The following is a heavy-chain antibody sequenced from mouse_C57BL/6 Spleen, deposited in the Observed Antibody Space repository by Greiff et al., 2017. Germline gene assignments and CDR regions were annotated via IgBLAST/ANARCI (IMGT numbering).Heavy chain of an antibody. Sequence: VQLQQPGAELVRPGSSVKLSCKASGYTFTSYWMHWVKQRPIQGLEWIGNIDPSDSETHYNQKFKDKATLTVDKSSSTAYMQLSSLTSEDSAVYYCARWGGNYAWFAYWGQGTLVTVSA. CDR1: GYTFTSYW. CDR2: IDPSDSET. J-gene: IGHJ3*01. CDR3: ARWGGNYAWFAY. V-gene: IGHV1-52*01. D-gene: IGHD2-1*01.